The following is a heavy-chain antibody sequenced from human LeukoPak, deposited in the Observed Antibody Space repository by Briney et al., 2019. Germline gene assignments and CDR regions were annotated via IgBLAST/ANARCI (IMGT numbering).Heavy chain of an antibody. CDR3: TRVPELPDY. Sequence: GASVKVSCKALGYTFTTYAISWVRQAPGHGLEWMGWINAYNGKTNYSQKFQGRVTMTAETSTRTAYMDLRSLRSDDTAVYYCTRVPELPDYWGQGTPVTVSS. J-gene: IGHJ4*02. V-gene: IGHV1-18*01. CDR2: INAYNGKT. D-gene: IGHD3-10*01. CDR1: GYTFTTYA.